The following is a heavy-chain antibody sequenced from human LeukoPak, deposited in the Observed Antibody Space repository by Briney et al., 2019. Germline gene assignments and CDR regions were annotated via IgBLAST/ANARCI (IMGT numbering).Heavy chain of an antibody. CDR2: HPHVTT. D-gene: IGHD3-10*01. V-gene: IGHV4-4*07. J-gene: IGHJ3*02. CDR3: ARAYYGSRVLNAFDI. Sequence: HPHVTTAYPPSLTTRLTLSVDTSNNQFSLKLSSVTAADTAVYYCARAYYGSRVLNAFDISGHGTIVTVSS.